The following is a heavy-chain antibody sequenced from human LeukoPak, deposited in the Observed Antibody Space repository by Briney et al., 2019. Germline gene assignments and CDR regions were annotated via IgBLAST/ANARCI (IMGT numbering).Heavy chain of an antibody. CDR2: IYYSGST. CDR1: GGSISSYY. Sequence: SETLSLTCTVSGGSISSYYWSWIRQPPGKGLEWIGYIYYSGSTNYNPSLKSRVTISVDTSKNQFSLKLSSVTAADTAVYYCARSPRYYYDSSGTVFDYWGQGTLVTVSS. D-gene: IGHD3-22*01. V-gene: IGHV4-59*08. CDR3: ARSPRYYYDSSGTVFDY. J-gene: IGHJ4*02.